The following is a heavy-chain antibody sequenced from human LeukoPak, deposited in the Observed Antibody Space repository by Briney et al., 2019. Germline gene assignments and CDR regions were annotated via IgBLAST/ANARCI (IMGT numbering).Heavy chain of an antibody. CDR3: ARGGLLWFGELPFYFDY. V-gene: IGHV1-2*02. CDR2: INPNSGGT. CDR1: GYTFTGYF. D-gene: IGHD3-10*01. Sequence: ASVKVSCKASGYTFTGYFMHWVRQAPGQGLEWMGWINPNSGGTNYAQKFQGRVTMTRDTFISTAYMELSRLRSDDTAVYYCARGGLLWFGELPFYFDYWGQGTLVTVSS. J-gene: IGHJ4*02.